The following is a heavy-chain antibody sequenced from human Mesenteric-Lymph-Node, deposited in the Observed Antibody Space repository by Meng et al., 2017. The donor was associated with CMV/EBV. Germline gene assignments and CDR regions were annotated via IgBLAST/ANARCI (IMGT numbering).Heavy chain of an antibody. D-gene: IGHD2-2*02. CDR1: GFTFSSYS. J-gene: IGHJ6*02. CDR2: ISSSSSYI. V-gene: IGHV3-21*01. Sequence: GESLKISCAASGFTFSSYSMNWVRQAPGKGLEWVSSISSSSSYIYYADSVKGRFTISRDNAKNSLYLQMNSLRAEDTAVYYCARELRGYCSSTSCYSPYYYYGMDVWGQGTTVTVSS. CDR3: ARELRGYCSSTSCYSPYYYYGMDV.